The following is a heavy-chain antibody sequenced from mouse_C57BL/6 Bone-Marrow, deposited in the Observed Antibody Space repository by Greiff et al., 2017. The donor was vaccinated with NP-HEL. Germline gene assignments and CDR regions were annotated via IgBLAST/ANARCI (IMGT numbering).Heavy chain of an antibody. D-gene: IGHD2-3*01. Sequence: EVKLVESGGGLVKPGGSLKLSCAASGFTFSSYAMSWVRQTPEKRLEWVATISDGGSYTYYPDNVKGRFTISRDNAKNNLYLQMSHLKSEDTAMYYCAREDGPFAYWGQGTLVTVSA. J-gene: IGHJ3*01. CDR3: AREDGPFAY. CDR1: GFTFSSYA. CDR2: ISDGGSYT. V-gene: IGHV5-4*01.